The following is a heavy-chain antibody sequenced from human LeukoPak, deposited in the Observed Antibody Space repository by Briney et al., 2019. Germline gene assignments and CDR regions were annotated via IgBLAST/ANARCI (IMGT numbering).Heavy chain of an antibody. CDR2: ISGSGGST. CDR1: GFTFSSYA. D-gene: IGHD6-6*01. Sequence: PGGSLRLSCGASGFTFSSYAMSWVRQAPGKGQEWVSAISGSGGSTYYADSVKGRFTISRDNSKNTLYLQMNSLRAEDTAVYYCAKEMGYSSSPSGALIDYWGQGTLVTVSS. J-gene: IGHJ4*02. V-gene: IGHV3-23*01. CDR3: AKEMGYSSSPSGALIDY.